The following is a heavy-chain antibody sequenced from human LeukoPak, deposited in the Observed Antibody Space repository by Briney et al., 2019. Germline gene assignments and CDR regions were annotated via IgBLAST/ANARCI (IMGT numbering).Heavy chain of an antibody. CDR2: ISYDESNK. Sequence: GGSLRLSCAASGFTFSSYAMHWVRQAPGKGLEWVAVISYDESNKYYADSVKGRFTISRDNSKNTLYLQMNSLRAEDTAVYYCARGHTYYYDPILDYWGQGTLVTVSS. CDR3: ARGHTYYYDPILDY. V-gene: IGHV3-30*04. CDR1: GFTFSSYA. D-gene: IGHD3-22*01. J-gene: IGHJ4*02.